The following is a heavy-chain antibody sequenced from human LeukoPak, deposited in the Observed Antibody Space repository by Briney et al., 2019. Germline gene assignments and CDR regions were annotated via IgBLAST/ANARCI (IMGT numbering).Heavy chain of an antibody. V-gene: IGHV4-39*07. J-gene: IGHJ4*02. CDR3: ARDSRNLYDSSGYYYDY. CDR1: GDSISSSSYY. D-gene: IGHD3-22*01. Sequence: SETLSLTCTVSGDSISSSSYYWGWIRQPPGKGLEWIGTIYYSGSTFYNPSLKSRVTISVDTSKNQFSLKLTSVTAADTAVYYCARDSRNLYDSSGYYYDYWGQGTLVTVSS. CDR2: IYYSGST.